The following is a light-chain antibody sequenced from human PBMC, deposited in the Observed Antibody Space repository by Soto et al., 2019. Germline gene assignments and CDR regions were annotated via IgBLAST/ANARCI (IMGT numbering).Light chain of an antibody. J-gene: IGKJ2*01. CDR1: QSIRSY. Sequence: DIQMTQSPSSLSASVVDIVIITCRARQSIRSYLNWYQQRPGKTPKLLIYAASNLQSGVPSRVSGSGSGTEFTLTISSLQPEDFETSWCLQIYSPPYTFGQGTNLEIK. CDR2: AAS. V-gene: IGKV1-39*01. CDR3: LQIYSPPYT.